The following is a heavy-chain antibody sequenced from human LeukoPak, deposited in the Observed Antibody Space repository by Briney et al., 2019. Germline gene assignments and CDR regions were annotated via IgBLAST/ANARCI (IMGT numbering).Heavy chain of an antibody. CDR2: ISSSSSYI. V-gene: IGHV3-21*01. CDR1: GFTFSSYS. CDR3: ARDRGGGDFWSGYHDAFDI. D-gene: IGHD3-3*01. Sequence: GGSLRLSCAASGFTFSSYSMNWVRQAPGKGLEWVSSISSSSSYIYYADSVKGRFTISRDNAKNSLYLQMNSLRAEDTAVYYCARDRGGGDFWSGYHDAFDIWGQGTMVTVSS. J-gene: IGHJ3*02.